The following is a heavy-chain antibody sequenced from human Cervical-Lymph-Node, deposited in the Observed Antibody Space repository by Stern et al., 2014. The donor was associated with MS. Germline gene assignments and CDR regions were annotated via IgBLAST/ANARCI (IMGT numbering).Heavy chain of an antibody. V-gene: IGHV3-15*01. CDR1: GFIFSQAW. CDR2: IQPQTVGGTT. J-gene: IGHJ5*02. CDR3: TTDEVANFAH. Sequence: EVQLVESGGGLVKPGGSLRLSCAASGFIFSQAWMTWVRQAPGKGPEWVGRIQPQTVGGTTTYSITVQGKFTIPRYDSNNIQFQDMSSLKTDDTALYYCTTDEVANFAHWGQGTLVTVSS.